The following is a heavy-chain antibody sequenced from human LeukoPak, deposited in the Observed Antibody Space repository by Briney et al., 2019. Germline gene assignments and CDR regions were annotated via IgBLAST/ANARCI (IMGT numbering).Heavy chain of an antibody. J-gene: IGHJ4*02. V-gene: IGHV3-30*03. CDR3: ARDGEKIAQWLVDY. Sequence: GGSLRLSCAASGFTFSSYGMHWVRQAPGKGLEWVAVISYDGSNKYYADSVKGRFTISRDNSKNTLYLQMNSLRAEDTAVYYCARDGEKIAQWLVDYWGQGTLVTVSS. CDR2: ISYDGSNK. CDR1: GFTFSSYG. D-gene: IGHD6-19*01.